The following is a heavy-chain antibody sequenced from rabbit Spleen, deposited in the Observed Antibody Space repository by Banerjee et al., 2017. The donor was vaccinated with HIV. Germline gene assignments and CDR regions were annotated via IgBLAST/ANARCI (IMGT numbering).Heavy chain of an antibody. CDR1: GFSFSGSYY. CDR3: ATYVDYDGDFNL. Sequence: QEQLEESGGGLVQPEGSLTLACTASGFSFSGSYYMCWVRQAPGKGLEWIACIDTGFGGTTYYASWAKGRFTISKPSSTTVTLQMTSLTAADTATYFCATYVDYDGDFNLWGQGTLVTVS. V-gene: IGHV1S45*01. J-gene: IGHJ4*01. D-gene: IGHD2-1*01. CDR2: IDTGFGGTT.